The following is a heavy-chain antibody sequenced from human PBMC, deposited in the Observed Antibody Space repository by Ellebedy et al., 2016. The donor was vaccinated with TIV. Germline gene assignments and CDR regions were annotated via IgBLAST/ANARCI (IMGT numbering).Heavy chain of an antibody. CDR3: ARGCSSTSCYGTGRGYFDY. CDR1: GGSISSSSYY. V-gene: IGHV4-39*07. D-gene: IGHD2-2*01. Sequence: SETLSLXCTVSGGSISSSSYYWGWIRQPPGKGLEWIGSIYYSGSTYYNPSLKSRVTISVDTSKNQFSLKLSSVTAADTAVYYCARGCSSTSCYGTGRGYFDYWGQGTLVTVSS. J-gene: IGHJ4*02. CDR2: IYYSGST.